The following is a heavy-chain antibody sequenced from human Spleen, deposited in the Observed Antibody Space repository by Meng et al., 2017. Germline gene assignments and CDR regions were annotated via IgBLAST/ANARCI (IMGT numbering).Heavy chain of an antibody. D-gene: IGHD3-10*01. CDR3: AKEEVPNDY. V-gene: IGHV3-7*03. CDR1: GYIFTNYW. J-gene: IGHJ4*02. Sequence: GESLKISCKASGYIFTNYWIPWVRQAPGKGLEWVASIKQDGTAKYYVDSVKGRFTISRDNSKNTVYLQMNSLRAEDTAVYYCAKEEVPNDYWGQGTLVTVSS. CDR2: IKQDGTAK.